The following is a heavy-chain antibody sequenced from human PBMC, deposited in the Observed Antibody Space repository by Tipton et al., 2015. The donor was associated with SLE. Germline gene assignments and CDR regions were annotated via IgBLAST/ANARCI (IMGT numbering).Heavy chain of an antibody. Sequence: TLSLTCTVSGGSLSSGSYYWSWIRQPAGKGLEWIGHIYTSGSTDYNPSLKSRVTISVDTSKNQFSLTLSSVTAADTAVYYCARVKSIFGVVIIDCWGQGTLVTVSS. CDR3: ARVKSIFGVVIIDC. CDR1: GGSLSSGSYY. V-gene: IGHV4-61*09. J-gene: IGHJ4*02. CDR2: IYTSGST. D-gene: IGHD3-3*01.